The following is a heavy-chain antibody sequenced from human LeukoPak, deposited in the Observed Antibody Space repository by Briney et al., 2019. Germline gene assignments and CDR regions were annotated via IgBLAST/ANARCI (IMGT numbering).Heavy chain of an antibody. Sequence: KPSETLSLTCSVSGGSISGYYWSWIRQPPGKGLEWIGYIYYSGSNNYNPSLESRVAISVDTSKNQFSLKLSFVTVADTAVYYCARSVSSAIVGAYLDHWGQGTLVTASS. J-gene: IGHJ4*02. CDR1: GGSISGYY. V-gene: IGHV4-59*01. D-gene: IGHD1-26*01. CDR2: IYYSGSN. CDR3: ARSVSSAIVGAYLDH.